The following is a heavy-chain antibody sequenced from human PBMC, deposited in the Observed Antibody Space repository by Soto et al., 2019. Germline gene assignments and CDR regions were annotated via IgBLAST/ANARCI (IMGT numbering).Heavy chain of an antibody. CDR3: ATLVAPPHPLAY. J-gene: IGHJ4*02. CDR2: IIPILGIA. V-gene: IGHV1-69*02. D-gene: IGHD5-12*01. CDR1: GGTFSSYT. Sequence: QVQLVQSGAEVKKPGSSVKVSCKASGGTFSSYTISWVRQAPGQGLEWMGRIIPILGIANYAQKFQGRVTITADKSTSTAYMELGSLRSEDTACNYCATLVAPPHPLAYGGQGTLSPSPQ.